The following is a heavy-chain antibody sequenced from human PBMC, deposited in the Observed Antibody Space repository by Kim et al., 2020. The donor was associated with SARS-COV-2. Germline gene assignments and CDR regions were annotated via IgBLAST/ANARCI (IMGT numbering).Heavy chain of an antibody. D-gene: IGHD3-10*01. CDR2: IYHSGST. V-gene: IGHV4-30-2*01. CDR3: ARALWFGARNGRWGWFDP. Sequence: SETLSLTCAVSGGSISSGGYSWSWIRQPPGKGLEWIGYIYHSGSTYYNPSLKSRVTISVDRSKNQFSLKLSSVTAADTAVYYCARALWFGARNGRWGWFDPWGQGTLVTVSS. J-gene: IGHJ5*02. CDR1: GGSISSGGYS.